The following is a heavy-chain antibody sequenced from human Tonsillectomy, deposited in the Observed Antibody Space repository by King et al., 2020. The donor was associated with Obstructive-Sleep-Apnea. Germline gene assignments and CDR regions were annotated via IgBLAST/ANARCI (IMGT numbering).Heavy chain of an antibody. CDR2: IDPGDSYT. CDR3: ARRFLGYCGTTSCSHFDY. V-gene: IGHV5-10-1*01. D-gene: IGHD2-2*01. J-gene: IGHJ4*02. CDR1: GYSFTNYW. Sequence: QLVQSGAEVKKPGESLRISCEGSGYSFTNYWITWVRQMPGKGLEWMGTIDPGDSYTNYSPSFQGHVPISADKSISTAYLQWSSLKASDTAIYYCARRFLGYCGTTSCSHFDYWGQGTLVTVSS.